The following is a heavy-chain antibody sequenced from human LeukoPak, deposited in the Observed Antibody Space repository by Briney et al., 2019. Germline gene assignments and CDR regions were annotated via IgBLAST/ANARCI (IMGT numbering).Heavy chain of an antibody. D-gene: IGHD5-18*01. V-gene: IGHV1-18*01. CDR1: GYSFTSFG. CDR3: VRDLGVDTAMIFFDF. J-gene: IGHJ4*02. CDR2: ISAYNGNT. Sequence: ASVKVSCKASGYSFTSFGISWVRQAPGQGLEWVGWISAYNGNTRSAQKFQGRVSMTTDISTSTAYMELRSLRFDDTAVFYCVRDLGVDTAMIFFDFWGQGTLVTVSS.